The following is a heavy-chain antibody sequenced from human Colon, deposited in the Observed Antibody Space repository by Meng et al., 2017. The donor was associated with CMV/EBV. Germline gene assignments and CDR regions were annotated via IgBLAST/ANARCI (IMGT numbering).Heavy chain of an antibody. D-gene: IGHD3-16*01. Sequence: QVKMVQAGAEVRMTRASGKLSRKASGDGFTGYYIHWVRQAPGQGLEWMGWMDPTTGRTDYARKFQGTVTMTRETSISTAYLELSRLTSDDTAVYYCASHSSYVWGSHHWGQGTLVTVSS. V-gene: IGHV1-2*02. CDR2: MDPTTGRT. CDR3: ASHSSYVWGSHH. CDR1: GDGFTGYY. J-gene: IGHJ1*01.